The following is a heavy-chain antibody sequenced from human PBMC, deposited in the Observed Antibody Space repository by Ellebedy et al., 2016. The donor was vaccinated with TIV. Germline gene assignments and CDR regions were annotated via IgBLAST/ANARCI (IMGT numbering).Heavy chain of an antibody. J-gene: IGHJ6*02. V-gene: IGHV1-69*13. CDR3: ARDGRSASPGYCSSTSCSTYYYYGMDV. D-gene: IGHD2-2*01. Sequence: SVKVSXXASGGTFSSYAISWVRQAPGQGLEWMGGIIPIFGTANYAQKFQGRVTITADESTSTAYMELSSLRSEDTAVYYCARDGRSASPGYCSSTSCSTYYYYGMDVWGQGTTVTVSS. CDR1: GGTFSSYA. CDR2: IIPIFGTA.